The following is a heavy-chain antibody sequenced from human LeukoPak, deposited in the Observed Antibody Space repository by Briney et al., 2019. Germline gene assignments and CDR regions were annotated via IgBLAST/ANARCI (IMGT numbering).Heavy chain of an antibody. J-gene: IGHJ3*02. CDR3: ARGPLDAFDI. V-gene: IGHV3-23*01. CDR1: GFTFSNYA. Sequence: PGGSLRLSCAASGFTFSNYAMSWVRQAPGKGLEWVSAISGSASSTYHADSVKGRFTISRDNSKNTLYLQMNSLRADDTAVYYCARGPLDAFDIWGQGTMVTVSS. CDR2: ISGSASST.